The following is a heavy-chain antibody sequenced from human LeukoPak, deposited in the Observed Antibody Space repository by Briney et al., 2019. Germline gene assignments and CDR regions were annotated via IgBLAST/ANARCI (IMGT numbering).Heavy chain of an antibody. V-gene: IGHV3-23*01. CDR2: ISGSGSST. CDR1: GFTFSSYA. J-gene: IGHJ4*02. Sequence: PGGSLRLSCAASGFTFSSYAMSWVRQAPGKGLEWVSAISGSGSSTYYADSVKGRFTISRDNSKNTLYLQMNSLRAEDTAVYYCAKGSGYYPILDYWGQGTLVTVSS. CDR3: AKGSGYYPILDY. D-gene: IGHD3-3*01.